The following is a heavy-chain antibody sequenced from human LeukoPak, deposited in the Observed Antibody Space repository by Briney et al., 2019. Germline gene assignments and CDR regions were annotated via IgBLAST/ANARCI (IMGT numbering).Heavy chain of an antibody. Sequence: PGGSLRLSCAASGFTFANYAMSWVRQAPGKGLEWVANIKPEGSEKDYVDSVKGRFTISRDNTKNSLYLQMDSLRAEDTAVYYCATGGHYYGDWGQGTLVTVSS. CDR2: IKPEGSEK. D-gene: IGHD3-16*01. CDR1: GFTFANYA. J-gene: IGHJ4*02. V-gene: IGHV3-7*05. CDR3: ATGGHYYGD.